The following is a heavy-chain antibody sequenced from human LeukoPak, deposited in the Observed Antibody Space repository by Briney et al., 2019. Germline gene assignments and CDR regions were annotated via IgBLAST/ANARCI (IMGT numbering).Heavy chain of an antibody. CDR3: AREHSSSWDRNDY. CDR1: GFTFSSYS. J-gene: IGHJ4*02. Sequence: YPGGSLRLSCAASGFTFSSYSMNWVRQAPGKGLEWVSSISSSSSYIYYADSVKGRFTISRDNAKNSLYLQMNSLRAEDTAVYYCAREHSSSWDRNDYWGQGTLVTVSS. D-gene: IGHD6-13*01. CDR2: ISSSSSYI. V-gene: IGHV3-21*01.